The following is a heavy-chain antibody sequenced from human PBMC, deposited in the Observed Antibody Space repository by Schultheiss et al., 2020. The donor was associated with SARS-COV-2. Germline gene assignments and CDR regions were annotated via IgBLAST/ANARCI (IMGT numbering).Heavy chain of an antibody. CDR2: IWYDGSNK. CDR1: GFTFSSYG. J-gene: IGHJ4*02. V-gene: IGHV3-33*01. Sequence: GGSLKLSCAASGFTFSSYGMYWVRQAPGKGLEWVAVIWYDGSNKYYADSVKGRFTISRDNSKNTLYLQMNSLRAEDTAVYYCAREGIAVAGTFDYWGQGTLVTVAS. CDR3: AREGIAVAGTFDY. D-gene: IGHD6-19*01.